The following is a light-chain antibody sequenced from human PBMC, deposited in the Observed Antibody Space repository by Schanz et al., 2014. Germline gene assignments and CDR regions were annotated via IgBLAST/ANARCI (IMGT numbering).Light chain of an antibody. CDR2: GDN. CDR3: CSYSHTRTFVL. Sequence: QSALTQPASVSASPGQSITISCTGTATDIGGTYLVSWYQQNPGEAPKLLILGDNHRPSGVSNRFSGSKSANTASLTISGLQAEDEAAYYCCSYSHTRTFVLFGGGTNRPVL. J-gene: IGLJ2*01. CDR1: ATDIGGTYL. V-gene: IGLV2-23*02.